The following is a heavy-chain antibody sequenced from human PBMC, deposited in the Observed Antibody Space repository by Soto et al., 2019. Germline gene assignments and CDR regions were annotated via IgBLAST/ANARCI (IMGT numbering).Heavy chain of an antibody. J-gene: IGHJ4*02. CDR3: AREYYWGSGPLY. V-gene: IGHV1-18*01. Sequence: QVQLVQSGAEVKKPGASVKVSCKASGYTFTSYGISWVRQAPGQGLQWMGWISAYNGNTNYAQKLQGRVTMTTDTPTSTAAMELRSLRFDDTTVYYCAREYYWGSGPLYWGQGTLVTVSS. D-gene: IGHD3-10*01. CDR1: GYTFTSYG. CDR2: ISAYNGNT.